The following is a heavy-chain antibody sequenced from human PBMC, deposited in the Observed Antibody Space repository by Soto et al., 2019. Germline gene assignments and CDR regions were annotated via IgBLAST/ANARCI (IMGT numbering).Heavy chain of an antibody. CDR1: GFTFSSYW. CDR3: ARGLPNYSSFDS. J-gene: IGHJ4*02. CDR2: VSSDGSST. V-gene: IGHV3-74*01. Sequence: EVQLVESGGGLVQPGESLRISCAASGFTFSSYWMHWIRQAPGKGLVWVSRVSSDGSSTVYATSVKGRLTISRDNAKNTLYLQMNSLSDEDTAVYYCARGLPNYSSFDSWGQGTLVTVSS. D-gene: IGHD4-4*01.